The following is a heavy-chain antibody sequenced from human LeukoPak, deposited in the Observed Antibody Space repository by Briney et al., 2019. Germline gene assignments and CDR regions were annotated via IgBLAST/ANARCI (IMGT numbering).Heavy chain of an antibody. V-gene: IGHV4-59*01. D-gene: IGHD3-9*01. CDR3: ARADYDILTGLNGMDV. Sequence: SQTLSLTCTVSGGSISSYYWSWIRQPPGKGLEWIGYIYYSGSTNYNPSLKSRVTISVDTSKNQFSLKLSSVTAADTAVYYCARADYDILTGLNGMDVWGQGTTVTVSS. J-gene: IGHJ6*02. CDR2: IYYSGST. CDR1: GGSISSYY.